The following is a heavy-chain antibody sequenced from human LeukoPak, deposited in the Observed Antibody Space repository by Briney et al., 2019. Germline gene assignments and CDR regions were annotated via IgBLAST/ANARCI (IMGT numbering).Heavy chain of an antibody. V-gene: IGHV4-39*07. J-gene: IGHJ4*02. Sequence: SETLSLTCTVSGGSISSSSYYWGWIRQPPGKGLEWIGSIYYSGSTYYNPSLKSRVTISVDTSKNQFSLKLSSVTAADTAVYYCARGGPLGDYFDYWGQGTLVTVSS. CDR3: ARGGPLGDYFDY. D-gene: IGHD3-16*02. CDR2: IYYSGST. CDR1: GGSISSSSYY.